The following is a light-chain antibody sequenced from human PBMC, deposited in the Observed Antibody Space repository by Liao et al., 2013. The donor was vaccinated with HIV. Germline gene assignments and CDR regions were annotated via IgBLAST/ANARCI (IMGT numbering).Light chain of an antibody. V-gene: IGLV3-25*03. CDR2: KDT. Sequence: SYELTQPPSVSVSPGQTARITCSGDALPMLVIYKDTERPSGIPERFSGSSSGTTVTLTISGVQAEDEADYYCQSADSSGSYPVFGGGTKLTVL. CDR1: ALP. J-gene: IGLJ2*01. CDR3: QSADSSGSYPV.